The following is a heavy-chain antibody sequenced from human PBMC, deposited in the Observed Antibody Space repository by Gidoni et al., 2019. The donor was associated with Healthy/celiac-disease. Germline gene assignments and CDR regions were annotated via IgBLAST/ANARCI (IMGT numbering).Heavy chain of an antibody. CDR2: VSSSSSCI. CDR1: GFTFRSFS. D-gene: IGHD1-26*01. V-gene: IGHV3-21*01. CDR3: ARVRGSYLVEVDFDY. Sequence: EVQLVESGGGLVKPGGSLRLPCSASGFTFRSFSMNRVRQAPGKGLGWVSSVSSSSSCIYYADSVKGRFTISRDNAKNSMYLQMNSLRAEDTAVYYCARVRGSYLVEVDFDYWGQGTLVTVSS. J-gene: IGHJ4*02.